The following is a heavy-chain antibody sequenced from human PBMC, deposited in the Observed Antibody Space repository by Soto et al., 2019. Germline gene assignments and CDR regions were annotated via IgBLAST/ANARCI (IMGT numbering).Heavy chain of an antibody. J-gene: IGHJ5*02. CDR2: IYPGDSDT. CDR1: GYSFTSYW. D-gene: IGHD2-2*01. CDR3: ARQARCSSTSCYLVWFVP. V-gene: IGHV5-51*01. Sequence: VKISCKGSGYSFTSYWICWVRQMPGKGLELMGIIYPGDSDTRYSPSFQGQVTISADKSISTAYLQWSSLKASDTAMYYCARQARCSSTSCYLVWFVPWGQGTLVTVSS.